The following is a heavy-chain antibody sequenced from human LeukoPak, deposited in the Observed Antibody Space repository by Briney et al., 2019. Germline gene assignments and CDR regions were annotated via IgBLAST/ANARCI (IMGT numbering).Heavy chain of an antibody. Sequence: GGSLRLSCAASGFTFSSYAMHWVRQAPGKRLEWVAVISYDGSNKYYADSVKGRFTISRDNSKNTLYLQMNILRAEDTAVYYCARGGVLLWFGESHFGWFDPWGQGTLVTVSS. D-gene: IGHD3-10*01. J-gene: IGHJ5*02. V-gene: IGHV3-30-3*01. CDR2: ISYDGSNK. CDR3: ARGGVLLWFGESHFGWFDP. CDR1: GFTFSSYA.